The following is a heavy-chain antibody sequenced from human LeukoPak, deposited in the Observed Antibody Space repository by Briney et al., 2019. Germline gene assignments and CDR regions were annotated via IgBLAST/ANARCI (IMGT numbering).Heavy chain of an antibody. CDR2: ISYDGSNK. J-gene: IGHJ4*02. V-gene: IGHV3-30*18. D-gene: IGHD6-19*01. CDR1: GFTFSSYG. CDR3: AKDLGAVAGTGDY. Sequence: GRSLRLSCAASGFTFSSYGMHWVRQAPGKGLEWVAVISYDGSNKYYADSVKGRFTISRDNSKNTLYLQMNSLRAEDTAVYYCAKDLGAVAGTGDYWGQGTLVTVSS.